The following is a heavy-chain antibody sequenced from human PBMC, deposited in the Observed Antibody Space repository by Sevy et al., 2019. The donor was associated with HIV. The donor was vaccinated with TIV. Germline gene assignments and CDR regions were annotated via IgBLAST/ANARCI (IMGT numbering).Heavy chain of an antibody. D-gene: IGHD2-8*01. CDR3: AKKMGGGSGMAFLVDY. CDR1: GFTFSSFA. J-gene: IGHJ4*02. V-gene: IGHV3-23*01. CDR2: ISGTGDHT. Sequence: GGSLRLSCAASGFTFSSFAMDWVRQAPGKGLDWISVISGTGDHTYYADSVKGRFTISRDNSKSTLFLRMNSLRAQDTAIFYWAKKMGGGSGMAFLVDYWGQGTLVTVSS.